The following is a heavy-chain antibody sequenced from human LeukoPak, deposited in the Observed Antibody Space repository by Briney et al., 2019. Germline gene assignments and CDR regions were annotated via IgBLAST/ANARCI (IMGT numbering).Heavy chain of an antibody. V-gene: IGHV1-69*13. CDR1: GGTFGSYA. Sequence: ASVKVSCKASGGTFGSYAISWVRQAPGQGLEWMGGIIPIFGTANYAQKFQGRVTITADESTSTAYMELSSLRSEDTAVYYCARSSGWYLYYFDYWGQGTLVTVSS. J-gene: IGHJ4*02. CDR2: IIPIFGTA. CDR3: ARSSGWYLYYFDY. D-gene: IGHD6-19*01.